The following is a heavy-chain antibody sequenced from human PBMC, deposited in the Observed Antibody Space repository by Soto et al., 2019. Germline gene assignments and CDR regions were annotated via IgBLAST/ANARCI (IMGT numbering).Heavy chain of an antibody. J-gene: IGHJ6*02. CDR3: ARGFGKLGFYYYYGMDV. Sequence: PSETLSLTCAVSGGSISSSNWWRWVRQPPGKGLEWIGEIYHSGSTNYNPSLKSRVTISVDKSKNQFSLKLSSVTAADTAVYYCARGFGKLGFYYYYGMDVWGQGTTVTVSS. CDR1: GGSISSSNW. D-gene: IGHD1-26*01. V-gene: IGHV4-4*02. CDR2: IYHSGST.